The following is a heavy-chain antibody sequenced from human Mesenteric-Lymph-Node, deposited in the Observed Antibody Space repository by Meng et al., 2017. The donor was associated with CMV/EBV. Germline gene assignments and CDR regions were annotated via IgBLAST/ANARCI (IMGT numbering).Heavy chain of an antibody. CDR3: ARDDELVPSPFDY. V-gene: IGHV3-21*01. Sequence: GESLKISCGASGFTFSNYAMSWVRQAPGKGLEWVSSISSSSSYIYYADSVKGRFTISRDNAKNSLYLQMNSLRAEDTAVYYCARDDELVPSPFDYWGQGTLVTVSS. CDR1: GFTFSNYA. J-gene: IGHJ4*02. CDR2: ISSSSSYI. D-gene: IGHD6-13*01.